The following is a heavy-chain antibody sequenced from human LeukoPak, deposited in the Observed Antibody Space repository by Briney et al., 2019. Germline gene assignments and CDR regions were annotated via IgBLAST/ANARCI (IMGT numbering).Heavy chain of an antibody. D-gene: IGHD5-24*01. CDR1: GESFRGYY. CDR3: ARGQLDGYSVLHYYYYLDV. Sequence: SETLSLTCAVYGESFRGYYWAWIRQPPGKGLEWIGEIYSGSTTYNPSLKSRVAISLDTSKNHLSLKLSSVTAADTAVYYCARGQLDGYSVLHYYYYLDVWHKETTVSVSS. CDR2: IYSGST. V-gene: IGHV4-34*01. J-gene: IGHJ6*03.